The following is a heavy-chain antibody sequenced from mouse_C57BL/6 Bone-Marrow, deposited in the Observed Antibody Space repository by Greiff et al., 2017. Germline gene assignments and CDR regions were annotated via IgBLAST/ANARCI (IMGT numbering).Heavy chain of an antibody. V-gene: IGHV1-7*01. D-gene: IGHD1-1*01. CDR3: ASDYYGSSPDY. J-gene: IGHJ2*01. CDR1: GYTFTSYW. CDR2: INPSSGYT. Sequence: QVHVKQSGAELAKPGASVKLSCKASGYTFTSYWMHWVKQRPGQGLEWIGYINPSSGYTKYNQKFKDKATLTADKSSSTAYMPLSSLTYEDSAVYYWASDYYGSSPDYWGQGTTLTVSS.